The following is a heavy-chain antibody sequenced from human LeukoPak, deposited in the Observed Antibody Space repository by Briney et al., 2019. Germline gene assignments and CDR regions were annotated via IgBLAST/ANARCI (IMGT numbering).Heavy chain of an antibody. D-gene: IGHD3-22*01. CDR3: ARGGSPIYYDGSGYYRPFDY. J-gene: IGHJ4*02. CDR1: GYTFTSYY. V-gene: IGHV1-46*01. CDR2: INPSGGST. Sequence: GASVKVSCKASGYTFTSYYMHWVRQAPGQGLEWMGIINPSGGSTSYAQKFQGRVTMTRDMSTSTVYMELSSLRSEDTAVYYCARGGSPIYYDGSGYYRPFDYWGQGTLVTVSS.